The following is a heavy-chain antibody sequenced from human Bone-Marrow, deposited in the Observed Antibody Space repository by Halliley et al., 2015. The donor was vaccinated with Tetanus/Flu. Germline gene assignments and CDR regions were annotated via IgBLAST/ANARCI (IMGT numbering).Heavy chain of an antibody. D-gene: IGHD3-22*01. Sequence: QLVQSGAEVRKPGASVKVSCKASGYPFRTYSISWVRQAPGQGLEWMGWISALNGNTDYARKFQDRLTMTTDTSTSTAYVDLRSLRSDDTAVYYCARSYYYYAGFDFWGQGTLVIVSS. CDR2: ISALNGNT. CDR1: GYPFRTYS. V-gene: IGHV1-18*01. CDR3: ARSYYYYAGFDF. J-gene: IGHJ3*01.